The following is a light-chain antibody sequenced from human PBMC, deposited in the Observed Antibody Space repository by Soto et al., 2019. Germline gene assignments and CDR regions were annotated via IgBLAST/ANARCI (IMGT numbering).Light chain of an antibody. CDR2: AAS. CDR3: QQSYSTPST. V-gene: IGKV1-39*01. J-gene: IGKJ1*01. CDR1: QSISSY. Sequence: DIQMTQSPSSLSASVGDRVTITCRASQSISSYLNWYQQKPGKAPKLLIYAASSLQSGVPSRFTGSGSWTDFTLTISSLQPEDFATYYCQQSYSTPSTFGKGTKVEIK.